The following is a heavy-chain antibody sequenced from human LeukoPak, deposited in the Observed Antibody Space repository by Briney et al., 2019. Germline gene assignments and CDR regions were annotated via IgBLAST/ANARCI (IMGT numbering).Heavy chain of an antibody. V-gene: IGHV4-61*01. Sequence: ETVSLICTVSGGSVSSGSYYWSWIRQPPGKGLEWIGYIYYSGSSNYNPSLKSRVTISVDTSKNQFSLKLGSVTAADTAVYYCARDPLSIAAASTDYWGQGPLATVSA. CDR1: GGSVSSGSYY. D-gene: IGHD6-13*01. J-gene: IGHJ4*02. CDR3: ARDPLSIAAASTDY. CDR2: IYYSGSS.